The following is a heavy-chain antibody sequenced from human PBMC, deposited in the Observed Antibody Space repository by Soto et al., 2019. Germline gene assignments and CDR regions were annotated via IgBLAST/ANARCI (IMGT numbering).Heavy chain of an antibody. V-gene: IGHV1-69*06. CDR2: ILPLSASP. Sequence: QVQLAQSGAEVKKPGSSVKVACKASEGTFSRFPISWVRQAPGQGLEWMGGILPLSASPNHGQKFQGRGTIRADKAKTPDSIELNSVRSVHTAVYDSARADKYGTLDNFDICGQWTIVPVA. J-gene: IGHJ3*02. CDR1: EGTFSRFP. CDR3: ARADKYGTLDNFDI. D-gene: IGHD4-17*01.